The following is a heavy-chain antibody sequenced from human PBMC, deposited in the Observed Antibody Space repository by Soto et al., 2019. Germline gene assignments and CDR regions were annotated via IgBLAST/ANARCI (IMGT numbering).Heavy chain of an antibody. CDR2: INHSGST. V-gene: IGHV4-34*01. Sequence: QVQLQQWGAGLLKPSETLSLTCAVYGGSFSGYYWSWIRQPPGKGREWIGEINHSGSTNYNPSLKSRGTISVETSKNQFSLKLSSVTAADTAVYYCARRSGRITIFGVVINNWFDPWGQGTLVTVSS. D-gene: IGHD3-3*01. CDR1: GGSFSGYY. CDR3: ARRSGRITIFGVVINNWFDP. J-gene: IGHJ5*02.